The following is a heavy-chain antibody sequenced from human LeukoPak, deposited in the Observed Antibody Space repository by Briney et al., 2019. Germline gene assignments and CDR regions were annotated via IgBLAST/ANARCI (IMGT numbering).Heavy chain of an antibody. CDR2: IRYDGSSK. CDR1: GLTFSGYG. J-gene: IGHJ6*02. V-gene: IGHV3-33*01. CDR3: ARDPVTAARDFYGTDV. D-gene: IGHD6-13*01. Sequence: GESLRLSCAASGLTFSGYGMHWVRQAPGKGLEWVGVIRYDGSSKYYADPVNGRSTTARENSKNMPHLLMNSLSAETTAVYYCARDPVTAARDFYGTDVWGQGTTVTVSS.